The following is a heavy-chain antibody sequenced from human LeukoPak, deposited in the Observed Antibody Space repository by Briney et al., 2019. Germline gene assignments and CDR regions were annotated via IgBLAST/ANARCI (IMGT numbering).Heavy chain of an antibody. CDR3: AKDRFRWAFDY. V-gene: IGHV3-21*04. CDR2: ISDSASFI. CDR1: GFAFSTYG. Sequence: GGSLRLSCVASGFAFSTYGMSWVRQAPGKGLEWVSSISDSASFIYYSDSVRGRFTISRDNAKNSLFLQMNSLRAEDTAVYYCAKDRFRWAFDYWGQGALVTVSP. D-gene: IGHD5-24*01. J-gene: IGHJ4*02.